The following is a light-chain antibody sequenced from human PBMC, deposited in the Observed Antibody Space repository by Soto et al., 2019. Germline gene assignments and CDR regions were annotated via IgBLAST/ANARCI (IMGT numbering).Light chain of an antibody. CDR1: QSVSSNY. CDR2: GAS. CDR3: QQYGDSPRT. Sequence: EIVLTQSPGTLSLSPGERATLSCRASQSVSSNYLAWYQQKSGQAPRLLIYGASSRATGIPDRFSGSGSGTDFTLTISSLEPEDFAVYYCQQYGDSPRTFGQGTKVEIK. V-gene: IGKV3-20*01. J-gene: IGKJ1*01.